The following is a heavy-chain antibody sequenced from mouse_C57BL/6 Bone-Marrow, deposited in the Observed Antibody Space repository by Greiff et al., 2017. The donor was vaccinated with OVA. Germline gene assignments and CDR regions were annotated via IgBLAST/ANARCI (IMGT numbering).Heavy chain of an antibody. J-gene: IGHJ1*03. D-gene: IGHD1-1*01. V-gene: IGHV1-50*01. CDR3: ARDYGSPYWYFDV. CDR2: IDPSDSYT. Sequence: VQLQQPGAELVKPGASVKLSCKASGYTFTSYWMQWVKQRPGQGLEWIGEIDPSDSYTNYNQKFKGKATLTVDTSSSTAYMQLSSLTSEDSAVYYCARDYGSPYWYFDVWGTGTTVTVSS. CDR1: GYTFTSYW.